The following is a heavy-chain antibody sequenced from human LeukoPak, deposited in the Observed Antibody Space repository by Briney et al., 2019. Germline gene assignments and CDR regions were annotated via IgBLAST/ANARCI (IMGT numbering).Heavy chain of an antibody. CDR3: AKDGHGSGYHDAFDI. J-gene: IGHJ3*02. CDR2: ISWNSGSI. V-gene: IGHV3-9*01. CDR1: GFTFDDYA. Sequence: GGSLRLSCAASGFTFDDYAMHWVRQAPGKGLEWVSGISWNSGSIGYADSVKGRFTISRDNSKNTLYLQMNSLRAEDTAVYYCAKDGHGSGYHDAFDIWGQGTMVTVSS. D-gene: IGHD5-12*01.